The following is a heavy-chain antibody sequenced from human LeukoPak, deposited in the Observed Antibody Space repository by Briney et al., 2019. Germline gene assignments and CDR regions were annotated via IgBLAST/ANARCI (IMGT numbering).Heavy chain of an antibody. V-gene: IGHV3-48*01. D-gene: IGHD6-19*01. CDR2: ITNSGNSK. J-gene: IGHJ4*02. CDR1: EFTFSSYS. CDR3: ARGRWSSGWYRGFDY. Sequence: GGSLRLSCAASEFTFSSYSMNWVRQAPGKGLEWVSYITNSGNSKSYADSVKGRFTISRDNTKNSLYLQMNGLRAEDTAVYYCARGRWSSGWYRGFDYWGQGTLDTVSS.